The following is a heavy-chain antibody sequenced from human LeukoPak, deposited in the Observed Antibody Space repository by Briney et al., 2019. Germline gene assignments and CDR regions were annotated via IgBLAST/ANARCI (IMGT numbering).Heavy chain of an antibody. CDR3: AKDSITMVRGSPMDV. V-gene: IGHV3-7*01. CDR2: MDQDGTEK. CDR1: GFTFSSYW. Sequence: GGSLRLSCAASGFTFSSYWMSWVRQAAGRGLEWVANMDQDGTEKNYVDSVKGRFTISRDDSRNTLYLQLSSLRAEDTAVYYCAKDSITMVRGSPMDVWGQGTTVTVSS. D-gene: IGHD3-10*01. J-gene: IGHJ6*02.